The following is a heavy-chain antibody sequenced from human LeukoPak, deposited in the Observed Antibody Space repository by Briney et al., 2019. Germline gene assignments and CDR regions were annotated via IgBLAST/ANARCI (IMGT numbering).Heavy chain of an antibody. V-gene: IGHV3-21*01. CDR2: ISSSSSYI. CDR3: ARKWSRPPDAFDI. Sequence: GGSLRLSCAASGFTFSSYSMNWVRQAPGKGLEWVSSISSSSSYIYYADSVKGRFTISRDNAKNSLYLQMNSLRAEDTAVYYCARKWSRPPDAFDIWGQGTMVTVSS. J-gene: IGHJ3*02. CDR1: GFTFSSYS. D-gene: IGHD2-15*01.